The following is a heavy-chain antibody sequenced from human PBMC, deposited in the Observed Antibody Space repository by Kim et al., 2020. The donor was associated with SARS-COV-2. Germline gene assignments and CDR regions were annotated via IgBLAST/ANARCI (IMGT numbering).Heavy chain of an antibody. CDR1: GFTFSSYG. CDR3: ARGKTNDFWRENYYYYYGMDV. V-gene: IGHV3-33*01. Sequence: GGSLRLSCAASGFTFSSYGMHWVRQAPGKGLEWVAVIWYDGSNKYYADSVKGRFTISRDNSKNTLYLQMNSLRAEDTAVYYCARGKTNDFWRENYYYYYGMDVWGQGTTVTVSS. CDR2: IWYDGSNK. D-gene: IGHD3-3*01. J-gene: IGHJ6*02.